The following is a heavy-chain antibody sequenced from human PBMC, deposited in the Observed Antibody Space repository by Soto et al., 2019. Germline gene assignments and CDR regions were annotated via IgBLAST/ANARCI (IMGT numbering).Heavy chain of an antibody. CDR1: GYSLTSYW. J-gene: IGHJ6*02. D-gene: IGHD6-6*01. CDR2: IYPGDSDT. CDR3: AREIIVAPVVDKEDYYHYYGLKD. V-gene: IGHV5-51*01. Sequence: PGESLKSSCKGSGYSLTSYWIGWVRQMPGKGLEWIVIIYPGDSDTRYIPSFQGQVTISADKSIITAYLQWSSLKASDTAMYSCAREIIVAPVVDKEDYYHYYGLKDWAQGTTVTVSS.